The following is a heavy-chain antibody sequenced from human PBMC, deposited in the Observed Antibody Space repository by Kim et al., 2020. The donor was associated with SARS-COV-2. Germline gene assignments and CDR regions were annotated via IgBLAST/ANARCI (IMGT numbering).Heavy chain of an antibody. D-gene: IGHD5-12*01. J-gene: IGHJ4*02. CDR1: GDSISDSYY. CDR2: IHYTGST. Sequence: SETLSLTCTVSGDSISDSYYWVWIRQPPGKGLEWIGSIHYTGSTYYNPSLKSRVTISVDMSNNQFSLNLRSVTAADTAVYYCARLGGSGYDSELDYWGQGNLVTVSS. CDR3: ARLGGSGYDSELDY. V-gene: IGHV4-39*01.